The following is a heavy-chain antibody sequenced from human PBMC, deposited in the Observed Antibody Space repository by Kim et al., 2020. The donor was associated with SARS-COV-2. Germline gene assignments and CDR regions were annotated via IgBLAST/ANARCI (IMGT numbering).Heavy chain of an antibody. J-gene: IGHJ3*02. Sequence: SETLSLTCAVYGGSFSGYYWSWIRQPPGKGLEWIGEINHSGSTNYNPSLKSRVTISVDTSKNQFSLKLSSVTAADTAVYYCAREGGVTMIEVGAFDIWGQGTMVTVSS. CDR3: AREGGVTMIEVGAFDI. CDR2: INHSGST. D-gene: IGHD3-22*01. V-gene: IGHV4-34*01. CDR1: GGSFSGYY.